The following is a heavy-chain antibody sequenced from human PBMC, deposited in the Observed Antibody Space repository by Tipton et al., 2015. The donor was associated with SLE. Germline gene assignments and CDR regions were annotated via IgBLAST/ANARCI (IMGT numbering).Heavy chain of an antibody. J-gene: IGHJ3*02. CDR2: IYYSGST. CDR1: GGSISSHY. D-gene: IGHD3-22*01. V-gene: IGHV4-59*11. Sequence: TLSLTCTVSGGSISSHYWSWIRQPPGKGLEWIGYIYYSGSTNYNPSLKSRVTISVDTSKNQFSLKLSSVTAADTAVYYCARAQSSGYWYDAFDIWGKGTMVTVSS. CDR3: ARAQSSGYWYDAFDI.